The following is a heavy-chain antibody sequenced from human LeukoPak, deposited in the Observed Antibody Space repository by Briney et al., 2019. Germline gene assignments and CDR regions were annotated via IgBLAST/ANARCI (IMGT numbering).Heavy chain of an antibody. D-gene: IGHD1-7*01. CDR3: ARDGRPGWNYAIDY. Sequence: GASVKVSCKTSGYTFTSYGISWVRQAPGQGIEWMGWISAYNGNTNYAQKVQGRVTMTTDTSTSTAYMELRSLRSDDTAVYYCARDGRPGWNYAIDYWGQGTLVTVSS. CDR2: ISAYNGNT. CDR1: GYTFTSYG. J-gene: IGHJ4*02. V-gene: IGHV1-18*01.